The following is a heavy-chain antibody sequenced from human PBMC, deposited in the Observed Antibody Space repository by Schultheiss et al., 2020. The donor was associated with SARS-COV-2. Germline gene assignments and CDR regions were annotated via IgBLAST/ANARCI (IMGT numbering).Heavy chain of an antibody. CDR3: ARTKNYYYGMDV. CDR2: ISGSGGST. J-gene: IGHJ6*02. D-gene: IGHD1-1*01. CDR1: GFTFSSYA. V-gene: IGHV3-23*01. Sequence: GGSLRLSCAASGFTFSSYAMSWVRQAPGKGLEWVSAISGSGGSTYYADSVKGRFTISRDNAKNSLYLQMNSLRAEDTAVYYCARTKNYYYGMDVWGQGTTVTVSS.